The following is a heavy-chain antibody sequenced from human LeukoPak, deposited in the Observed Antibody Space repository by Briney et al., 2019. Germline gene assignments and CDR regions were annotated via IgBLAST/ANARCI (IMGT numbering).Heavy chain of an antibody. CDR2: ISYDGSNK. Sequence: GGSLRLSCAASGFTFSSYAMHWVRQAPGKGLEWVAVISYDGSNKYYADSVKGRFTISRDNSKNTLYLQMSSLRAEDTAVYYCARDHAIHKYYFDCWGQGTLVTVSS. J-gene: IGHJ4*02. V-gene: IGHV3-30-3*01. CDR3: ARDHAIHKYYFDC. CDR1: GFTFSSYA. D-gene: IGHD2-2*02.